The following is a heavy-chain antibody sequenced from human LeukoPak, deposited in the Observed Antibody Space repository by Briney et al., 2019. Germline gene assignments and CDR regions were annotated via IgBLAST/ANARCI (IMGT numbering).Heavy chain of an antibody. Sequence: PGGSLRLSCAASGFTFDDYAMPWVRQPPGKGLEWVSGVSWNSGSIGYADSVKGRFTISRDNAKNSLYLQMNSLRAEDTALYYCAKDFQNSNYYYYGMDVWGQGTTVTVSS. CDR1: GFTFDDYA. D-gene: IGHD4-11*01. J-gene: IGHJ6*02. CDR2: VSWNSGSI. V-gene: IGHV3-9*01. CDR3: AKDFQNSNYYYYGMDV.